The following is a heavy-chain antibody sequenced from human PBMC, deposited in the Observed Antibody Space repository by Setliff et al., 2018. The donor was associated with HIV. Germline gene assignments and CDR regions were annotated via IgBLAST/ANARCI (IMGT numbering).Heavy chain of an antibody. CDR2: IVCSTGST. Sequence: LRLSCAASGFAFDNYCMHXGXXXXGKGLEWVSAIVCSTGSTYYADSVKGRFTISPDNFRNTLYLQLNNLRPQDTAVYYCSRVQQQLLQEDDYFDYWGQGTLVTVSS. CDR3: SRVQQQLLQEDDYFDY. J-gene: IGHJ4*02. D-gene: IGHD6-13*01. V-gene: IGHV3-23*01. CDR1: GFAFDNYC.